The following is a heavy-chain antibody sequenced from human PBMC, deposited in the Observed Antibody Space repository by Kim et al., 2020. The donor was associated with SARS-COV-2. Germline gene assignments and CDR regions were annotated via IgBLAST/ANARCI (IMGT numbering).Heavy chain of an antibody. CDR1: GGSISSYY. D-gene: IGHD4-17*01. CDR2: IYYSGST. CDR3: ARVHPYGDNDAFDI. V-gene: IGHV4-59*01. Sequence: SETLSLTCTVSGGSISSYYWSWIRQPPGKGLEWIGYIYYSGSTNYNPSLKSRVTISVDTSKNQFSLKLSSVTAADTAVYYCARVHPYGDNDAFDIWGQGTMVTVSS. J-gene: IGHJ3*02.